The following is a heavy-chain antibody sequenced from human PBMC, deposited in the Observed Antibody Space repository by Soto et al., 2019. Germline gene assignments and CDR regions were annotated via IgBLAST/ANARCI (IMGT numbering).Heavy chain of an antibody. CDR2: IIPIFGTA. D-gene: IGHD3-22*01. J-gene: IGHJ6*02. CDR1: GGTFSNYG. CDR3: ARDDSSGYLYGMDV. V-gene: IGHV1-69*01. Sequence: QVQLVQSGAEVKKSGSSVKVSCKASGGTFSNYGISWVRQAPGQGLEWMGGIIPIFGTANYAQKFQGRVTIIADESTSTAYVELSSLRSEDTAVYYCARDDSSGYLYGMDVWGQGTTVTVSS.